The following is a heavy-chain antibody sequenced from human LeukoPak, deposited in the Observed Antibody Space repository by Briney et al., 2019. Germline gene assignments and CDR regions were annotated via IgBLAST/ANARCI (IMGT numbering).Heavy chain of an antibody. CDR1: GITVNTNY. J-gene: IGHJ3*02. CDR2: IYSGGST. D-gene: IGHD5-18*01. Sequence: PGGSLRLSCAASGITVNTNYMSWVRQAPGKGLEWFSIIYSGGSTYYADSVKGRFTISRDNSKNTLYLQMNSLRAEDTAVYYCARSRGYIERAFDIWGQGTMVTVSS. CDR3: ARSRGYIERAFDI. V-gene: IGHV3-53*01.